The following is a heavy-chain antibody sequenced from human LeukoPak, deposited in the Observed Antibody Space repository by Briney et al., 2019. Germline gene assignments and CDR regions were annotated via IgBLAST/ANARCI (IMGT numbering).Heavy chain of an antibody. Sequence: PSETLSLTCTVSGGSISSSSYYWGWIRQPPGKGLEWIGSIYYSGSTYYNPSLKSRVTISVDTSKNQFSLKLSSVTAADTAVYYCARTFSDYGGNSRYFDYWGQGTLVTVSS. V-gene: IGHV4-39*01. CDR3: ARTFSDYGGNSRYFDY. D-gene: IGHD4-23*01. J-gene: IGHJ4*02. CDR2: IYYSGST. CDR1: GGSISSSSYY.